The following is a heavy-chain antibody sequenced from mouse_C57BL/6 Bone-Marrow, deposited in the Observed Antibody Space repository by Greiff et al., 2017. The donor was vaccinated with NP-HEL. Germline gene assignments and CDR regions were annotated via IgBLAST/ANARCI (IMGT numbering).Heavy chain of an antibody. Sequence: QVQLQQSGAELARPGASVKMSCKASGYTFTSYTMHWVKQRPGQGLEWIGYINPSSGYTKYNQKFKDKATLTADKSSITAYMQLSSLTSEDSAVYYCARSIYGDRYYFDYWGQGTTLTVSS. CDR2: INPSSGYT. J-gene: IGHJ2*01. D-gene: IGHD2-13*01. CDR3: ARSIYGDRYYFDY. V-gene: IGHV1-4*01. CDR1: GYTFTSYT.